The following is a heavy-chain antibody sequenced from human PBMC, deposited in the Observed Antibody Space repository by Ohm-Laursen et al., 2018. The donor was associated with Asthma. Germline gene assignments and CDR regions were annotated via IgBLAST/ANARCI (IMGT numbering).Heavy chain of an antibody. CDR3: ARQEYDSGPDI. V-gene: IGHV4-59*11. D-gene: IGHD3-22*01. CDR2: SYYSGSS. J-gene: IGHJ4*02. CDR1: GASFTSHF. Sequence: SETLSLTYTVSGASFTSHFWGWIRQPPGKGLEWIGYSYYSGSSNYNPSLQSRVSISVDTSKNQFSLQLNSVTTADTAVYYCARQEYDSGPDIWGPGTLVTVSS.